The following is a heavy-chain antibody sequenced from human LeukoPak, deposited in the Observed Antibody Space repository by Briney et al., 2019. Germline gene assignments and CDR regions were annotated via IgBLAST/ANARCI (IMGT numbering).Heavy chain of an antibody. J-gene: IGHJ4*02. CDR2: INADEGTT. Sequence: GGSLRLSCAASGFTFSSYWMHWVRQAPGKGLVWVPRINADEGTTNYADSVKGRFTISRDNAKNTLYLQMNSLRAEDTAVYYCARGDGSSGWYFDYWGQGTLVTVSS. D-gene: IGHD6-19*01. CDR1: GFTFSSYW. V-gene: IGHV3-74*01. CDR3: ARGDGSSGWYFDY.